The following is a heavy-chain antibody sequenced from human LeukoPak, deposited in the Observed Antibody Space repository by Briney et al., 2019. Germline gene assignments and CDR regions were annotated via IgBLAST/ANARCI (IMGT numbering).Heavy chain of an antibody. Sequence: GGSLRLSCAASGFTFSSYSMNWVRQAPGKGLAWVANIIEGGDLKYYVDSVKGRFTISRDNTKNSLYLQMKSLRADDTAVYYCARVGKNGWDFDHWGQGTLATVSS. CDR2: IIEGGDLK. V-gene: IGHV3-7*01. CDR3: ARVGKNGWDFDH. J-gene: IGHJ4*02. CDR1: GFTFSSYS. D-gene: IGHD6-19*01.